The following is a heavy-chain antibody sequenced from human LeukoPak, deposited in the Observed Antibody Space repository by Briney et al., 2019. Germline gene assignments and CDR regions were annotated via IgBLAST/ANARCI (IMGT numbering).Heavy chain of an antibody. CDR3: ARMSYCSGGSCLGFGMDV. V-gene: IGHV1-69*06. J-gene: IGHJ6*04. Sequence: PVKVSCKASGGTFSSYAISWVRQAPGQGLEWMGGIIPIFGTANYAQKFQGRVTITADKSTSTAYMELSSLRSEDTAVYYCARMSYCSGGSCLGFGMDVWGKGTTVTVSS. CDR2: IIPIFGTA. CDR1: GGTFSSYA. D-gene: IGHD2-15*01.